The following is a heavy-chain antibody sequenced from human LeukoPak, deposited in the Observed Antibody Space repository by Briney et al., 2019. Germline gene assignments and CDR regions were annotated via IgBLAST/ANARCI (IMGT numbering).Heavy chain of an antibody. Sequence: ASVKVSCRTSGYTFTAHDINWVCQAPGRGLEWMGWMNPHSGNTGYAQNFQGRVTMTRDASTTTAFMELSNLSSGDTAVYYCVRLDCINANCHFPHWGQGTLVTVSS. CDR2: MNPHSGNT. J-gene: IGHJ1*01. V-gene: IGHV1-8*02. D-gene: IGHD2-8*01. CDR1: GYTFTAHD. CDR3: VRLDCINANCHFPH.